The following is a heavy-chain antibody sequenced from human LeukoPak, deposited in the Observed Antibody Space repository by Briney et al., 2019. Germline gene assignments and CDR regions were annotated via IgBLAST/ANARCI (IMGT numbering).Heavy chain of an antibody. CDR3: ARVTGYMIEDYFDY. CDR2: IIPIFGTA. J-gene: IGHJ4*02. CDR1: GGTFSSYA. V-gene: IGHV1-69*13. D-gene: IGHD3-22*01. Sequence: ASVKVSCKASGGTFSSYAISWVRQAPGQGLEWMGGIIPIFGTANYAQKFQGRVTITADESTSTAYMELSSLRSEDTAVYYCARVTGYMIEDYFDYWGQGTLVTVSS.